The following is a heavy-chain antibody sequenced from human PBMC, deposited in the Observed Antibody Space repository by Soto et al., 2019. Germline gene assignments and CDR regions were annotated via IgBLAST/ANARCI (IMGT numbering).Heavy chain of an antibody. Sequence: PGGSLRLSCTASGLTFSSYSMNWVRQATRNGLEWVSSISSSSSYIYYADSVKGRFTISRDNAKNSLYLQMNSLRAEDTAVYYCARDGVNCSGGSCYNLRWAFDIWGQGT. V-gene: IGHV3-21*01. D-gene: IGHD2-15*01. J-gene: IGHJ3*02. CDR1: GLTFSSYS. CDR3: ARDGVNCSGGSCYNLRWAFDI. CDR2: ISSSSSYI.